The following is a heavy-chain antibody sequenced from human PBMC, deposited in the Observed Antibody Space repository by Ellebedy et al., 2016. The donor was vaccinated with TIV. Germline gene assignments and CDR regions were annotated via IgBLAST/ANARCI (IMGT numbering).Heavy chain of an antibody. D-gene: IGHD2-15*01. V-gene: IGHV3-33*01. Sequence: PGGSLRLSCAASEFTFSTYHMHWVRQAPGKGLEWVAVIWYDGTAKFYAESVKVRVTISRDNSQNTLYLEMNSLRADYTALYYCARELGGSGGSDFDYWGQGTLVTVSS. CDR3: ARELGGSGGSDFDY. CDR2: IWYDGTAK. CDR1: EFTFSTYH. J-gene: IGHJ4*02.